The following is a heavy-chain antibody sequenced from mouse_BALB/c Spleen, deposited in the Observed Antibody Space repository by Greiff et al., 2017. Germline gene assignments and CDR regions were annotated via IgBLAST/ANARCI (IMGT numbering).Heavy chain of an antibody. CDR1: GYAFTNYL. J-gene: IGHJ4*01. CDR2: INPGSGGT. V-gene: IGHV1-54*03. CDR3: ARGTGYYAMDY. Sequence: VNVVESGAELVRPGTSVKVSCKASGYAFTNYLIEWVKQRPGQGLEWIGVINPGSGGTNYNEKFKGKATLTADKSSSTAYMQLSSLTSDDSAVYFCARGTGYYAMDYWGQGTSVTVSS. D-gene: IGHD4-1*01.